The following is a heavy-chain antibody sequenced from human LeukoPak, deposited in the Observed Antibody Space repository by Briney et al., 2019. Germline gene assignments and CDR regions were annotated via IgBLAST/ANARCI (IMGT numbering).Heavy chain of an antibody. CDR3: ASPAPSPYSSSSEYYFDY. CDR2: INTNTGNP. Sequence: ASVKVSCKASGYTFTSCAMNWVRQAPGQGLEWMGWINTNTGNPTYAQGFTGRFVFSLDTSVSTAYLQISSLKAEDTAVYYCASPAPSPYSSSSEYYFDYWGQGTLVTVSS. J-gene: IGHJ4*02. V-gene: IGHV7-4-1*02. CDR1: GYTFTSCA. D-gene: IGHD6-6*01.